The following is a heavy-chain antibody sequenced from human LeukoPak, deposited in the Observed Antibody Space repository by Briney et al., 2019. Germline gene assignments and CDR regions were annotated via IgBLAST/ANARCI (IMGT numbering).Heavy chain of an antibody. D-gene: IGHD2-21*01. CDR3: ARESRGGDIVVGY. V-gene: IGHV7-4-1*02. Sequence: GAPVKVSCKASGYTSTSYAMNWVRQAPGQGLEWMGWINTNTGNPTYAQGFTGRFVFSLDTSVSTAYLQISSLKAEDTAVYYCARESRGGDIVVGYWGQGTLVTVSS. CDR1: GYTSTSYA. J-gene: IGHJ4*02. CDR2: INTNTGNP.